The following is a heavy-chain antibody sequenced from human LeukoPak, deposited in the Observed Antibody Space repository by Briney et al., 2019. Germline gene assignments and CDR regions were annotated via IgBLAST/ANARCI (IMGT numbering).Heavy chain of an antibody. CDR1: GFIFSNYG. J-gene: IGHJ3*02. V-gene: IGHV3-7*05. Sequence: GRSLRLSCAASGFIFSNYGMHWVRQAPGKGLEWVASMNQDGSERNYVDSVKGRFTISRDNARNSLCLQMNSLRAEDTAVYYCARDRGYSTFDMWGQGTMVTVSS. CDR2: MNQDGSER. CDR3: ARDRGYSTFDM. D-gene: IGHD5-18*01.